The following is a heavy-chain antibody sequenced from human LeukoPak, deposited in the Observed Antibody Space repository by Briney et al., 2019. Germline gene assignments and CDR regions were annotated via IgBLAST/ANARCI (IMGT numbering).Heavy chain of an antibody. V-gene: IGHV4-4*02. CDR1: GGSISSDNW. D-gene: IGHD5-18*01. CDR2: MYHSGST. J-gene: IGHJ4*02. Sequence: PSGTLSLTCAVSGGSISSDNWWSWVRQPPGKGLEWIGDMYHSGSTKYNPSLKSRVTISVDKSKNQFSLKLSSVTAADTAVYYCARDKGGVREYSSNWGQGTLVTVSA. CDR3: ARDKGGVREYSSN.